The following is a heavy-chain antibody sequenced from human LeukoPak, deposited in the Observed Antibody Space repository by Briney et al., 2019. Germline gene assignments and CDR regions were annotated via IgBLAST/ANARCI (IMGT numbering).Heavy chain of an antibody. D-gene: IGHD3-22*01. CDR3: ARSGYYYVRNWFDP. V-gene: IGHV4-39*07. CDR1: GGSISGSSFY. CDR2: IYYSGTT. Sequence: PSETLSLTCTVSGGSISGSSFYWGWIRQPPGKGLEWIGDIYYSGTTYYNPSLKSRVTISVNTSKNQFSLKLSSVTAADTAVYYCARSGYYYVRNWFDPWGQGTLVTVSS. J-gene: IGHJ5*02.